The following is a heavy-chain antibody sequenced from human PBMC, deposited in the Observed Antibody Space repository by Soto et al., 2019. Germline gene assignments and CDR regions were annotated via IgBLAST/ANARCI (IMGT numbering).Heavy chain of an antibody. CDR3: CSTMTIVVDTAYGH. CDR2: ISGSGVNT. J-gene: IGHJ4*02. V-gene: IGHV3-23*01. CDR1: GLTFTNYA. Sequence: SGGSLRLSCAASGLTFTNYAMSWVRQAPGKGLEWVSAISGSGVNTYYADSVKGRFTISRDNSKNTLFLHMNSLRAEDTAVYYCCSTMTIVVDTAYGHWGQRTLVTVSS. D-gene: IGHD3-22*01.